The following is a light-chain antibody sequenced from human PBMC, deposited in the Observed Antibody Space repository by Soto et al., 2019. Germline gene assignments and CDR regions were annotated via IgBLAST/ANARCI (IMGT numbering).Light chain of an antibody. CDR2: GAT. J-gene: IGLJ1*01. Sequence: QSVLTQPPSASGSPGQSVTFSCTGTSSDVGRYNYVSWYQQHPGKAPKLLIYGATQRPSGVPDRFSGSKSGNTASLTVSGLQDEDEGYYYCSSYAGSNIYVFGTGTKVTVL. CDR1: SSDVGRYNY. CDR3: SSYAGSNIYV. V-gene: IGLV2-8*01.